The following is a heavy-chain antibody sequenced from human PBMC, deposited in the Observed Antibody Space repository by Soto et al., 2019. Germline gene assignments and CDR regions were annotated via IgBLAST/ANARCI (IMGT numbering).Heavy chain of an antibody. Sequence: EVQLLESGGGLVQPGGSLRLSCAASGFTFSSYSMSWVRQAPGKGLEWVSGISGSGGSTYYADSVKGRFTISRDNSKNTLYVQMTGLRAEDTAIYFCAKDFSGGYWGQGTLVTVSS. CDR1: GFTFSSYS. D-gene: IGHD3-10*01. V-gene: IGHV3-23*01. CDR3: AKDFSGGY. J-gene: IGHJ4*02. CDR2: ISGSGGST.